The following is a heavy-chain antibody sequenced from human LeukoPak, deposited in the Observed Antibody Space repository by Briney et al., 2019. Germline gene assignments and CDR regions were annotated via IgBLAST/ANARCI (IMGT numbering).Heavy chain of an antibody. CDR3: ASGYSYGRDY. V-gene: IGHV4-34*01. Sequence: PSESLSLTCAVYGGSFSGYYWSWIRQPPGKGLEWIGEINHSGSTNYNPSLKSRVTISVDTSKNQFSLKLSSVTAADTAVYHCASGYSYGRDYWGQGTLVTVSS. CDR1: GGSFSGYY. J-gene: IGHJ4*02. D-gene: IGHD5-18*01. CDR2: INHSGST.